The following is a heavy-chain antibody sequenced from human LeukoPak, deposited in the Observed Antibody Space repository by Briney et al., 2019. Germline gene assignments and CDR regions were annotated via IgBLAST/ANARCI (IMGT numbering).Heavy chain of an antibody. CDR3: ARRNRGVGTSPDY. CDR1: GGSISSSSYY. D-gene: IGHD1-1*01. V-gene: IGHV4-39*01. CDR2: IYYSGST. Sequence: SETLSLTCTASGGSISSSSYYWGWIRQPPGKGLEWIGSIYYSGSTYYNPSLKSRATIYVDTSKNQFSLNLNSVTAADTAVYYCARRNRGVGTSPDYWGQGTLVTVSS. J-gene: IGHJ4*02.